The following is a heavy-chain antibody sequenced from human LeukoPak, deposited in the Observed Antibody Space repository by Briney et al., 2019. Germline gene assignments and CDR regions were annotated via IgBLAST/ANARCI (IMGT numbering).Heavy chain of an antibody. CDR2: INPNSGGT. CDR1: GYTFTGYY. D-gene: IGHD6-13*01. Sequence: ASVKVSCKASGYTFTGYYMHWVRQAPGQGLEWMGWINPNSGGTNYAQKFQGRVTMTRDTSISTAYMELSRLRSDDTAVHYCARDNSSWYGDAFDIWGQGTMVTVSS. J-gene: IGHJ3*02. CDR3: ARDNSSWYGDAFDI. V-gene: IGHV1-2*02.